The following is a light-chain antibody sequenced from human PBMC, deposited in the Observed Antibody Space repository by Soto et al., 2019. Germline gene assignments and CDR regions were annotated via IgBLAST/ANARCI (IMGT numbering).Light chain of an antibody. J-gene: IGLJ1*01. V-gene: IGLV2-8*01. Sequence: QSVLTQPPSASGSPGQSVTLSCTGTSSDVGAYNYVSWYQQHPDKAPKLMIYEVTKRPSGVPDRFSGSKSGNTASLTVFGLQAEDEADYYCCSYAGSNLYVLGTGTKVTVL. CDR2: EVT. CDR3: CSYAGSNLYV. CDR1: SSDVGAYNY.